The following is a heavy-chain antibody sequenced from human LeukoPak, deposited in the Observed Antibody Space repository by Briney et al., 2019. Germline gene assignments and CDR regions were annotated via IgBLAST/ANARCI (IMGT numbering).Heavy chain of an antibody. D-gene: IGHD3-3*01. J-gene: IGHJ5*02. CDR2: IYYSGST. V-gene: IGHV4-39*01. CDR3: ARCGLGGYDFWSGYSYNWFDP. Sequence: SETLSLTCTVSGGSISSSSYYWGWIRQPPGKGLEWIGSIYYSGSTYYNPSLKSRVTISVDTSKNQFSLKLSSVTAADTAVYYCARCGLGGYDFWSGYSYNWFDPWGQGTLVTVSS. CDR1: GGSISSSSYY.